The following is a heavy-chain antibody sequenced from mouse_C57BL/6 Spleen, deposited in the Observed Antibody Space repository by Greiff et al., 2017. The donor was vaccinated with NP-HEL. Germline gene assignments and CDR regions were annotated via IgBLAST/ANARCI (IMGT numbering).Heavy chain of an antibody. CDR2: IDPSDSYT. D-gene: IGHD2-12*01. J-gene: IGHJ3*01. Sequence: VQLQQPGAELVRPGTSVKLSCKASGYTFTSYWMHWVKQRPGQGLEWIGVIDPSDSYTNYNQKFKGKATLTVDTSSSTAYMQLSSLTSEDSAVYYCARNRGNYTFAYWGQGTLVTVSA. CDR3: ARNRGNYTFAY. CDR1: GYTFTSYW. V-gene: IGHV1-59*01.